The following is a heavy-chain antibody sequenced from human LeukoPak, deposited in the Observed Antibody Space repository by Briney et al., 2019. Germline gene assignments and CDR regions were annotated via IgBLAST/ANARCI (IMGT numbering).Heavy chain of an antibody. Sequence: ASVKVSCKASGGTSSSYAISWVRQAPGQGLEWMGGIIPIFGTANYAQKFQGRVTITADESTSTVYMELSSLRSEDTAVYYCAGRRRTRYCSSTSCYANWFVPWGQGTLVTVSS. J-gene: IGHJ5*02. CDR3: AGRRRTRYCSSTSCYANWFVP. CDR1: GGTSSSYA. D-gene: IGHD2-2*01. V-gene: IGHV1-69*13. CDR2: IIPIFGTA.